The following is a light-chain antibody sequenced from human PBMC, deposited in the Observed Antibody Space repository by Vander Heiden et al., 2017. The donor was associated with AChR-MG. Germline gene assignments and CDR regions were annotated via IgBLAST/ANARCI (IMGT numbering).Light chain of an antibody. Sequence: TQMTQSPPSLSASKGDRVTITCRASQSVENFLNWYQQKSGQAPQLLIFGASTLHTGVSSRFSGSGCGTEFTLSIDGLQPEDVATYFCQQTLSSAHLSEPTFGLGTKVEI. CDR3: QQTLSSAHLSEPT. J-gene: IGKJ2*01. CDR2: GAS. CDR1: QSVENF. V-gene: IGKV1-39*01.